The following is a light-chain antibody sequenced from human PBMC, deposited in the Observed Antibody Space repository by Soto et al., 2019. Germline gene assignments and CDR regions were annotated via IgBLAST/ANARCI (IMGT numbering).Light chain of an antibody. V-gene: IGKV1-5*01. J-gene: IGKJ3*01. CDR2: DAS. CDR3: QQYSDFLIS. Sequence: DIQMTQSPSTLSASVGDRVTITCRASQSISRSLAWYQQKPGKAPSLLIYDASSLEDGVPSRFSGSGFGTDFTLTITNLQPADFATYYCQQYSDFLISFGPGTTVDFK. CDR1: QSISRS.